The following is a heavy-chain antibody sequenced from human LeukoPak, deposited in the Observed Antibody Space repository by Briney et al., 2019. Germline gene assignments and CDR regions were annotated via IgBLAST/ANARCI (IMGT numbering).Heavy chain of an antibody. CDR3: SASLIRGVYFDY. V-gene: IGHV3-15*01. CDR2: IKSETDGGTT. CDR1: GFTFSSYS. D-gene: IGHD3-10*01. Sequence: GGSLRLSCAASGFTFSSYSMNWVRQAPGKGLEWVGHIKSETDGGTTDYAAPVKGRFTISREDSKTTVFLQMNSLKSEDTAVYYCSASLIRGVYFDYWGQGTLATVSS. J-gene: IGHJ4*02.